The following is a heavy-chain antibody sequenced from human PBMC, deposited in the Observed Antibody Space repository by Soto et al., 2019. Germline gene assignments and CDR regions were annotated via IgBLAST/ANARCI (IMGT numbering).Heavy chain of an antibody. V-gene: IGHV4-59*11. CDR1: GGSINAHQ. D-gene: IGHD3-16*01. CDR3: VRWGPLTTVSLIVYVFDI. CDR2: VYYSGST. Sequence: SETLSLTCTVSGGSINAHQWSWIRQAPGKGLEWIGYVYYSGSTNYNPSLKSRVTISVDTSKNQRSLKLSSVTAADTAVYYCVRWGPLTTVSLIVYVFDIWGQGTMVTVSS. J-gene: IGHJ3*02.